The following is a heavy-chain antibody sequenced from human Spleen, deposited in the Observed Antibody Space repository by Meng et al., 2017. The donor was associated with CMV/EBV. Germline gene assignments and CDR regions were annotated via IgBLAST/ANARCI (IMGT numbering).Heavy chain of an antibody. CDR3: ASPHPTYGMDV. J-gene: IGHJ6*02. Sequence: SETLSLTCTVSGGSVSSGSYYWHWIRQPPGKGLEWIGYVYYSGSTNYSPSLKSRVTISLDTSKNQFSLKLTSVTAADTAVYYCASPHPTYGMDVWGQGTTVTVSS. CDR1: GGSVSSGSYY. CDR2: VYYSGST. V-gene: IGHV4-61*01.